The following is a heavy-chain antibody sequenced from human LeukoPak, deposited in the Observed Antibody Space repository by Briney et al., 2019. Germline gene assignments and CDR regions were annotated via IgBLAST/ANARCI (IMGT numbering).Heavy chain of an antibody. J-gene: IGHJ1*01. CDR3: ARGRRYCSGGSCPEYFQH. CDR2: INPNSGGT. Sequence: ASVKVSCKASGYTFTGYYMHWVRQAPGQGLEWMGWINPNSGGTNYAQKFQGRVTMTRDTSISTAYMELSRLRSDDTAVYYCARGRRYCSGGSCPEYFQHWGQGTLVTASS. V-gene: IGHV1-2*02. D-gene: IGHD2-15*01. CDR1: GYTFTGYY.